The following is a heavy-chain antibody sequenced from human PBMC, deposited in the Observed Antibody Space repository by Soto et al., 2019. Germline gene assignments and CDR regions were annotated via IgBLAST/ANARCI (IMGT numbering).Heavy chain of an antibody. J-gene: IGHJ5*02. CDR1: GYTFSTYG. CDR3: ARGAAAVWFDP. Sequence: QVQLVQSGAEVKKPGASVKVSCKASGYTFSTYGISWVRQAPGQGLEWMGWISGYTGNRNYAQKFQDRVTMTTDTSTSTAYMELRSLRSDDTVVYFCARGAAAVWFDPWGQGTLVTVSS. D-gene: IGHD6-13*01. V-gene: IGHV1-18*01. CDR2: ISGYTGNR.